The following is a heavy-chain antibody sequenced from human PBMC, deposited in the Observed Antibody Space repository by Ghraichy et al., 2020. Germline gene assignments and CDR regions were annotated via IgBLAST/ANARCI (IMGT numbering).Heavy chain of an antibody. D-gene: IGHD4-17*01. CDR3: ARDTVTSSDGAYYGMDV. CDR1: GFTFSSYS. CDR2: ISSSSSYI. V-gene: IGHV3-21*01. Sequence: GESLKISCAASGFTFSSYSMNWVRQAPGKGLEWVSSISSSSSYIYYADSVKGRFTISRDNAKNSLYLQMNSLRAEDTAVYYCARDTVTSSDGAYYGMDVWGQGTTVTVSS. J-gene: IGHJ6*02.